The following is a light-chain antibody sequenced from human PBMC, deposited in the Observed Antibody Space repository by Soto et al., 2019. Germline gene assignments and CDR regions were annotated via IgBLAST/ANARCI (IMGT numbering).Light chain of an antibody. CDR1: QSVSSY. V-gene: IGKV3-11*01. J-gene: IGKJ4*01. CDR3: QQRSNWPRVLT. Sequence: EIVLTQSPATLSLSPGERATLSCRASQSVSSYLAWYQQKPGQAPRLLIYDASNRATGIPARFSGSGSGTDFTLTISSLAPEDFAVYYCQQRSNWPRVLTFGGGTKVEIK. CDR2: DAS.